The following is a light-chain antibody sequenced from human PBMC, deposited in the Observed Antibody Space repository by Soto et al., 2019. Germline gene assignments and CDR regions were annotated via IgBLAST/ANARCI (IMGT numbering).Light chain of an antibody. CDR3: QQYNNWPLT. Sequence: IVMTQSPATLSVSPWERATLSCRASQNIYSNVAWYQQRPGQAPRLLIYRASTRATGIPARFSGSGSGTEFTLTISSLQSEDFAVYYCQQYNNWPLTFGGGTKVDI. CDR2: RAS. J-gene: IGKJ4*01. CDR1: QNIYSN. V-gene: IGKV3-15*01.